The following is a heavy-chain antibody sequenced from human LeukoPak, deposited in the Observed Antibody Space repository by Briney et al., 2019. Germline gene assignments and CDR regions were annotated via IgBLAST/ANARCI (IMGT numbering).Heavy chain of an antibody. D-gene: IGHD3-22*01. V-gene: IGHV1-18*01. CDR1: GYTFTSYG. CDR3: VRDGYFYDSSGYPGY. Sequence: ASVKVSCKASGYTFTSYGISWVRQAPGQGLEWMGWISAYNGNTNYAQKLQGRVTMTTDTSTSTAYMELRSLRSDDTALYYCVRDGYFYDSSGYPGYWGQGTLVTVSS. CDR2: ISAYNGNT. J-gene: IGHJ4*02.